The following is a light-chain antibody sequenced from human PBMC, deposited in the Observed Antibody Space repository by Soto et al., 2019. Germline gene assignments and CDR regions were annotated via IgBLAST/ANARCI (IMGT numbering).Light chain of an antibody. V-gene: IGKV1-5*03. CDR2: KAS. J-gene: IGKJ4*01. Sequence: TLSATKEKRVTITCRASQSISSWLAWYQQKPGKAPKLLIYKASSLESGVPSRFSGSGSGTEYTRTIVCLQPEDCATDFCELYKGCPGNFGRGTMVDIK. CDR3: ELYKGCPGN. CDR1: QSISSW.